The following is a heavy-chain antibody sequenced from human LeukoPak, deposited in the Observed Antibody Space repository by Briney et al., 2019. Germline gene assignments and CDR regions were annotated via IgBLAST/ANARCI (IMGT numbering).Heavy chain of an antibody. CDR1: GFTVSSNY. Sequence: GGSLRLSCAASGFTVSSNYMSWVRQAPGKGLEWVSVIYSGGSTYYADSVKGRFTISRDNSKNSLYLQMNSLRAEDTAVYYCARDYGGNPWYFDLWGRGTLVTVSS. CDR2: IYSGGST. D-gene: IGHD4-23*01. J-gene: IGHJ2*01. V-gene: IGHV3-66*01. CDR3: ARDYGGNPWYFDL.